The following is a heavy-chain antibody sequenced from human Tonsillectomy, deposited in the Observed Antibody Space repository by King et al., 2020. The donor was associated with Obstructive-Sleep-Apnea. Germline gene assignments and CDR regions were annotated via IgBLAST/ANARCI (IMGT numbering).Heavy chain of an antibody. D-gene: IGHD6-19*01. CDR3: VPLGWRTPRDNYYGMDV. CDR1: GFIFSSYA. Sequence: VQLVESGGGLVQPGESLRLSCAGSGFIFSSYAMSWVRQAPGKGLEWVSVITGSGSSTYYADSVKSRFTTSRDNSKSTLYLQMNSLRAEDTAVYYCVPLGWRTPRDNYYGMDVWGQGTTVTVS. CDR2: ITGSGSST. J-gene: IGHJ6*02. V-gene: IGHV3-23*04.